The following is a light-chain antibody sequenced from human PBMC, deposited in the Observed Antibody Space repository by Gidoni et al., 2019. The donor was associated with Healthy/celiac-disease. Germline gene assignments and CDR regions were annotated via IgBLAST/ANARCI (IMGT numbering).Light chain of an antibody. CDR2: QDS. CDR1: KLGDKY. CDR3: QAWDSSTGG. V-gene: IGLV3-1*01. J-gene: IGLJ2*01. Sequence: SYELTQPPSVSVSPGQTASITCSGDKLGDKYACWYQQKPGRSPVLVIYQDSKRPSGIPERFSGSNSGNTATLTISGTQAMDEADYYCQAWDSSTGGFGGGTKLTVL.